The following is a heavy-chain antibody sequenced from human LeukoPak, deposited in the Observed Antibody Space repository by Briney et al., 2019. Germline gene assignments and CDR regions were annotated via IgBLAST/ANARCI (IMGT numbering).Heavy chain of an antibody. Sequence: SETLSLTCTVSGGPISSSSYYWGWIRQPPGKGLEWIGSIYYSGSTYYNPSLKSRVTISVDTSKNQFSLKLSSVTAADTAVYYCAKDLFSIAAAGLIDYWGQGTLVTVSS. CDR1: GGPISSSSYY. CDR2: IYYSGST. J-gene: IGHJ4*02. V-gene: IGHV4-39*02. D-gene: IGHD6-13*01. CDR3: AKDLFSIAAAGLIDY.